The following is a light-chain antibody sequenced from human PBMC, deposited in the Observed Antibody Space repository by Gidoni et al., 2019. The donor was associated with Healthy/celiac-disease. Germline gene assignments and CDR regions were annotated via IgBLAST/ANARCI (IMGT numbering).Light chain of an antibody. V-gene: IGKV3-15*01. CDR1: QRVSSN. CDR2: GAS. Sequence: EIVMTQPPATLSASPAERATHSCRTSQRVSSNIAWYQQKPGQAPRHLIKGASSRSTGIPARFIGSGSCAAFTLTISSLLSEDFSVSYCYQYNNCPPWTFGRXTKVEIK. J-gene: IGKJ1*01. CDR3: YQYNNCPPWT.